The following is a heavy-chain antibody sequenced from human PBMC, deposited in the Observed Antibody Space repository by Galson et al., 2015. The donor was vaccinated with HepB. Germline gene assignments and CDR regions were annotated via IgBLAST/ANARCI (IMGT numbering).Heavy chain of an antibody. Sequence: QSGAEVKKPGESLKISCKGSGYSFTSYWIGWVRQMPGKGLEWMGIIYPGDSDTRYSPSFQGQVTISADKSISTAYLQWSSLKASDTAMYYCARLPNSGSYLFGYYFDYWGQGTLVTVSS. D-gene: IGHD1-26*01. J-gene: IGHJ4*02. CDR2: IYPGDSDT. CDR1: GYSFTSYW. V-gene: IGHV5-51*01. CDR3: ARLPNSGSYLFGYYFDY.